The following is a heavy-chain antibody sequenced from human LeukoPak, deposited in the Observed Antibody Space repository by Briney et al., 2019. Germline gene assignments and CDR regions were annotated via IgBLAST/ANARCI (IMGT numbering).Heavy chain of an antibody. Sequence: GASVKVSCTASGYTFTSYYMHWVRQAPGQGLEWMGIINPSGGSTSYAQKFQGRVTMTRDTSTSTVYMELSSLRSEDTAVYYCARDPLEVDTAMGPGRAFDIWGQGTMVTVSS. CDR2: INPSGGST. J-gene: IGHJ3*02. CDR3: ARDPLEVDTAMGPGRAFDI. V-gene: IGHV1-46*01. D-gene: IGHD5-18*01. CDR1: GYTFTSYY.